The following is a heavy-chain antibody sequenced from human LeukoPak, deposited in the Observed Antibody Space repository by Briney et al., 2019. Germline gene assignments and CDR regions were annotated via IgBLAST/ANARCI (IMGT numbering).Heavy chain of an antibody. CDR1: GFTFSSYW. J-gene: IGHJ4*02. V-gene: IGHV3-7*01. CDR2: IKQDGSEK. D-gene: IGHD6-19*01. CDR3: ASGDIAVAGTAPYFDY. Sequence: PGGSVRLSCAASGFTFSSYWMSWVRQAPGKGLEWVANIKQDGSEKYYVDSVKGRFTISRDNAKNSLYLQMNSLRAEDTAVYYCASGDIAVAGTAPYFDYWGQGTLVTVSS.